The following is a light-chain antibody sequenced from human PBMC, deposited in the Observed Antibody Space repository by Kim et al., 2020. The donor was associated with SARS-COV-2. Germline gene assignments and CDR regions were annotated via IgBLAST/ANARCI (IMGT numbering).Light chain of an antibody. CDR3: QQTDNWPWT. V-gene: IGKV3-15*01. CDR2: TAS. J-gene: IGKJ1*01. Sequence: VYPEEQATLSCRASRSVGSNLVWFQQKPGQAPRLLTSTASTRATGVPARFIGSGSGTEFTLTISSLQSEDFAVFYCQQTDNWPWTFGRGTKVEIK. CDR1: RSVGSN.